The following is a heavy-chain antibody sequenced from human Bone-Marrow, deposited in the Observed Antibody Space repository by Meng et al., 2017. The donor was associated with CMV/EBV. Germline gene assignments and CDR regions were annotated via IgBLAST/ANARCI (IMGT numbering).Heavy chain of an antibody. V-gene: IGHV3-23*01. CDR1: GFTFSSYA. CDR3: AKASTDTAMGDY. Sequence: GESLKISCAASGFTFSSYAMSWVRQAPGKGLEWVSAISGSGGSTYYADSVKGRFTISRDNSKNTLYLQMNSLRAEDTAVYYCAKASTDTAMGDYWGQGTLVTVYS. D-gene: IGHD5-18*01. CDR2: ISGSGGST. J-gene: IGHJ4*02.